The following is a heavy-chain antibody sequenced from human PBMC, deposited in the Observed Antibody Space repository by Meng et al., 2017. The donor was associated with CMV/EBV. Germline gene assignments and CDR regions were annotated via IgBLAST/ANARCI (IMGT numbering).Heavy chain of an antibody. D-gene: IGHD5-18*01. CDR3: AHRGSYGYHGY. J-gene: IGHJ4*02. CDR1: WFSLSASGVV. Sequence: QITFTESTPTPAKPHHPLTLTYTFSWFSLSASGVVVGWIRQPPGKALEWLALIYCDDDKRYSPSLKSRLTITKDTSKNQVVLTMTNMDPVDTATYYCAHRGSYGYHGYWGQGTLVTVSS. V-gene: IGHV2-5*02. CDR2: IYCDDDK.